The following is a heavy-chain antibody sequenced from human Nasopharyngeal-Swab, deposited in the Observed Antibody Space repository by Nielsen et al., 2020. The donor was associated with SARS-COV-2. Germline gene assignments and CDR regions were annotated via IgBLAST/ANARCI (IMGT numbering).Heavy chain of an antibody. D-gene: IGHD3-3*01. CDR3: ARVRDAYYDFWSGYGMDV. Sequence: WVRQAPGQGLEWMGWINTNTGNPTYAQGFTGGFVFSLDTSVSTAYLQISSLKAEDTAVYYCARVRDAYYDFWSGYGMDVWGQGTTVTVSS. V-gene: IGHV7-4-1*02. CDR2: INTNTGNP. J-gene: IGHJ6*02.